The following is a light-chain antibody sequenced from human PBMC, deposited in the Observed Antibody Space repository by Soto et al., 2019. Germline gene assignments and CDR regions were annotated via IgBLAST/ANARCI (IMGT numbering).Light chain of an antibody. CDR3: QKYFKSPWT. CDR2: GAS. J-gene: IGKJ1*01. V-gene: IGKV3-20*01. CDR1: QTVSSNY. Sequence: EFVLTQSPGTLSLPPGERTTISCGASQTVSSNYLAWYQQKPGQAPRILIYGASSRATGIPDRFSGSGSGTDLVLTISRLEPEDFAVYYCQKYFKSPWTCGQGTKVDIK.